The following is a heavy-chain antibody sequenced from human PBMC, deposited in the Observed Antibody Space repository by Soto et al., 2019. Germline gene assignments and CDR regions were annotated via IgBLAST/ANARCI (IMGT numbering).Heavy chain of an antibody. CDR2: IRVSNGDT. J-gene: IGHJ4*02. D-gene: IGHD6-19*01. CDR3: ARDYSSASGANFDL. Sequence: QVHLVQSGAEVKKPGASVKVSCKASGDTFSRFDVSWLRQVPGQGLEWMGWIRVSNGDTNYAQKFQGRGTMTTDTSTGTVFMDLRTLRPDDTALYYCARDYSSASGANFDLWGQGTLVTVSS. CDR1: GDTFSRFD. V-gene: IGHV1-18*01.